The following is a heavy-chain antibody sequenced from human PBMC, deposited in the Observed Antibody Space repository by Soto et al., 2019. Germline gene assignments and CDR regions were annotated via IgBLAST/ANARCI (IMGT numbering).Heavy chain of an antibody. D-gene: IGHD6-19*01. CDR3: ATRDLGYSSGRLI. V-gene: IGHV4-34*01. CDR2: SNHSGST. CDR1: GGSLSGYY. Sequence: QVQLQQWGAGRLKPSETLSLTCAVYGGSLSGYYWRWIRQPPGKGLEWIGESNHSGSTNYNPSDKSRVTISVDTSKDQLSLRMSSVTSADTAVYYCATRDLGYSSGRLIWGQGTIVTVSS. J-gene: IGHJ3*02.